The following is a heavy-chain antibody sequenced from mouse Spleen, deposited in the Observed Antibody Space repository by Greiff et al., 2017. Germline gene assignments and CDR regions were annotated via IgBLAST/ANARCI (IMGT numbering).Heavy chain of an antibody. V-gene: IGHV5-6*01. D-gene: IGHD1-1*01. CDR2: ISSGGSYT. CDR1: GFTFSSYG. Sequence: EVQLMESGGDLVKPGGSLKLSCAASGFTFSSYGMSWVRQTPDKRLEWVATISSGGSYTYYPDSVKGRFTISRDNAKNTLYLQMSSLKSEDTAMYYCASDYYGSSYWYFDVWGTGTTVTVSS. J-gene: IGHJ1*03. CDR3: ASDYYGSSYWYFDV.